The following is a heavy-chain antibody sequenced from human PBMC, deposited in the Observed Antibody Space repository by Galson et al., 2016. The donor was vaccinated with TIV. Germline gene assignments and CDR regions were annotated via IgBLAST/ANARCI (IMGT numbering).Heavy chain of an antibody. CDR2: IGSRSSDK. D-gene: IGHD6-25*01. CDR3: AKDRGYFEGFDH. CDR1: GFTFGPFK. J-gene: IGHJ4*02. Sequence: SLRLSCAASGFTFGPFKMGWVRQVPGKGLVWVSSIGSRSSDKFYGDSVKGRFTISRDNTKNSLFLQMNSLRVDDTAVYYCAKDRGYFEGFDHWGPGTLVTVSS. V-gene: IGHV3-21*06.